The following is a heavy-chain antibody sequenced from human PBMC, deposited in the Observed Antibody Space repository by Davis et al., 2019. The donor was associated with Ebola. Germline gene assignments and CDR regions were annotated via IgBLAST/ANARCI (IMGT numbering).Heavy chain of an antibody. D-gene: IGHD3-9*01. CDR3: ARGDDILTGYPYVMDV. CDR1: GFTFSSYG. CDR2: IWYDGSNK. Sequence: GGSLRLSCAASGFTFSSYGIHWVRQAPGQGLEWVAVIWYDGSNKYYADSVKGRFTISRDNSKNTLYLQMNSLRAEDTAVYYCARGDDILTGYPYVMDVWVKGPRVPVPS. J-gene: IGHJ6*04. V-gene: IGHV3-33*01.